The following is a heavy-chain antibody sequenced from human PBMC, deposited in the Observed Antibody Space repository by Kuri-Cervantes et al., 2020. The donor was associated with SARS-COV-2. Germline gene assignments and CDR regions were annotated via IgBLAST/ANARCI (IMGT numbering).Heavy chain of an antibody. V-gene: IGHV3-15*07. CDR2: IKSKTDGGTT. D-gene: IGHD6-6*01. J-gene: IGHJ4*02. CDR3: AKCGWESSACGYFDY. CDR1: GFTFSNAW. Sequence: GGSLRLSCAASGFTFSNAWMNWVRQAPGKGLEWVGRIKSKTDGGTTDYAAPVKGRFTISRDNSKNTLYLQMDSLRAEDTAVYYCAKCGWESSACGYFDYWGQGTLVTVSS.